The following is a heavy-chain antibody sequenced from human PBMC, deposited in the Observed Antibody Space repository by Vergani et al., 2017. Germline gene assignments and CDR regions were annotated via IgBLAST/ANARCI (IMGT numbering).Heavy chain of an antibody. CDR2: IYYSGST. CDR3: GRVVSYFDILTGYYKGPRYYFDY. D-gene: IGHD3-9*01. CDR1: GDSISQSSYY. V-gene: IGHV4-39*01. J-gene: IGHJ4*02. Sequence: QLQLQESGPGLVKPSETLSLTCTVSGDSISQSSYYWGWIRQPPGKGLEWIGSIYYSGSTSYNPSLKSRVTISVDTSKNQFSLKLRSVTAADTAVYYCGRVVSYFDILTGYYKGPRYYFDYWGQGTLVTVSS.